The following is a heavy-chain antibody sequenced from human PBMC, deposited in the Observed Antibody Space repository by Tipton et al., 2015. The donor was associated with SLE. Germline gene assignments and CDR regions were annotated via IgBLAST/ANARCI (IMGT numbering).Heavy chain of an antibody. V-gene: IGHV4-34*01. D-gene: IGHD1-26*01. CDR2: INHSGST. J-gene: IGHJ4*02. CDR1: GASFSGYY. Sequence: TLSLTCAVSGASFSGYYWSWIRQPPGKGLEWIGEINHSGSTNYNPSLKSRVTISVDTSKNQFSLKLNSVTAADTAVYYCARDWEGRWELHLGIWVYWGQGTLVTVSS. CDR3: ARDWEGRWELHLGIWVY.